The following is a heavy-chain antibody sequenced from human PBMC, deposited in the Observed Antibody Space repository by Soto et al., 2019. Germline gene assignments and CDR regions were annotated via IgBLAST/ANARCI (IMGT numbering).Heavy chain of an antibody. V-gene: IGHV3-23*01. CDR1: GFTFSIYA. CDR3: AKDAPGSGWLSDY. D-gene: IGHD3-22*01. Sequence: GGSLRLSCAASGFTFSIYAMSWVRQAPGKGLEWVSTIGGSGGDTTYSDFVRGRFTVSRDNSRNTLYLQMNSLRAEDTAIYYCAKDAPGSGWLSDYWGRGTLVTVSS. J-gene: IGHJ4*02. CDR2: IGGSGGDT.